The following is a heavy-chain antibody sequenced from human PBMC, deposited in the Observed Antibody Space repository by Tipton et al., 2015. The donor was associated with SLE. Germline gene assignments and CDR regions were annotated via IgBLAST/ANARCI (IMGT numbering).Heavy chain of an antibody. CDR2: IYSGGTT. D-gene: IGHD5-24*01. Sequence: SLRLSCAASGFTFSSYAMHWVRQAPGKGLEWVSVIYSGGTTYYADSVKGRFIMSRDTSKNTLYLQMNSLRTEDTAVYYCARSLTGDGYYGLDVWGQGTTVSVSS. J-gene: IGHJ6*02. CDR1: GFTFSSYA. CDR3: ARSLTGDGYYGLDV. V-gene: IGHV3-53*05.